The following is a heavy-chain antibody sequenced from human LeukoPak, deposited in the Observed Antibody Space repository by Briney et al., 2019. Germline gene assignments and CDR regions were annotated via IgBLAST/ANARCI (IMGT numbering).Heavy chain of an antibody. D-gene: IGHD3-22*01. V-gene: IGHV4-4*07. CDR3: ARLIAPYYFDY. CDR1: GGSISSYF. CDR2: IYTSGST. J-gene: IGHJ4*02. Sequence: SETLSLTCTVSGGSISSYFWSWIRQPAGKGLEWIGHIYTSGSTNYNPSLKSRVTLSVDTSKNQFSLKLSSVTAADTAVYYCARLIAPYYFDYWGQGTLVTVSS.